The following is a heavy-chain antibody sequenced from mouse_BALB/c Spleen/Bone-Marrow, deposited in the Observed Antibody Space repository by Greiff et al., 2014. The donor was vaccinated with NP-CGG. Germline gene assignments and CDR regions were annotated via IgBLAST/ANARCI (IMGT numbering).Heavy chain of an antibody. CDR2: ISYSGST. V-gene: IGHV3-2*02. CDR3: ARYDYDVGYFDY. CDR1: GYSITSDYA. D-gene: IGHD2-4*01. Sequence: EVKLVESGPGLVKPSQSLSLICTVTGYSITSDYAWNWIRQFPGNKLEWMGYISYSGSTSYNPSLESRISITRDTSKNQFFLQLNSVTTEDTATYYCARYDYDVGYFDYWGQGTTLTVSS. J-gene: IGHJ2*01.